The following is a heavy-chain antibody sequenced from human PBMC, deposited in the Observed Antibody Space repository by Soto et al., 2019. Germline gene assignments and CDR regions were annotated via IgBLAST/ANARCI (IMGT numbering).Heavy chain of an antibody. CDR2: INHSGST. V-gene: IGHV4-34*01. J-gene: IGHJ5*02. CDR1: GGSFSGYY. D-gene: IGHD2-2*01. CDR3: ARGKVRIVVVPAPRWFDP. Sequence: PSETLSLTCAVYGGSFSGYYWSWIRQPPGKGLEWIGEINHSGSTNYNPSLKSRVTISVGTSKNQFSLKLSSVTAADTAVYYCARGKVRIVVVPAPRWFDPWGQGSLVPVSS.